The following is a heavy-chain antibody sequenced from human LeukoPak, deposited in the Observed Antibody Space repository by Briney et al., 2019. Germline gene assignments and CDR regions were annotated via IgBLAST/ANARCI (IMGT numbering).Heavy chain of an antibody. CDR3: AEKHYYDSSGTYTYYYGMDV. J-gene: IGHJ6*02. CDR1: GFTFSSYD. V-gene: IGHV3-13*01. Sequence: PGRSLRLSCAASGFTFSSYDMHWVRQATGKGLEWVSAIGTAGDTYYPGSVKGRFTISRENAKNSLYLQMNSLRAGDTAVYYCAEKHYYDSSGTYTYYYGMDVWGQGTTVTVSS. D-gene: IGHD3-22*01. CDR2: IGTAGDT.